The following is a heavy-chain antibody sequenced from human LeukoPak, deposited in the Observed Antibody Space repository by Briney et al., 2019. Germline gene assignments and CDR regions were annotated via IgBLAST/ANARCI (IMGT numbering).Heavy chain of an antibody. Sequence: GGSLRLSCAASGFTFSSYGMSWVRQAPGKGLEWVSAISGSGGSTYYADSVKGRFTISRDNAKNSLYLQMNSLRAEDTAVYYCAREPRNNWNDGSDYWGQGTLVTVSS. J-gene: IGHJ4*02. CDR2: ISGSGGST. D-gene: IGHD1-20*01. V-gene: IGHV3-23*01. CDR1: GFTFSSYG. CDR3: AREPRNNWNDGSDY.